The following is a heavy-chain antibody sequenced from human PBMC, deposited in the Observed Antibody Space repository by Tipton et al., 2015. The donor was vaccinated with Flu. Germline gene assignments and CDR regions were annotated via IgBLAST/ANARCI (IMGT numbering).Heavy chain of an antibody. CDR2: IYHSGST. Sequence: LSCAVSDYSISSGYYWGWIRQPPGKGLEWIGSIYHSGSTYYNPSLKSRVTISVDTSKNQLSLKLSSVTAADTAVYYCARATYYYGMDVWGQGTTVTVSS. CDR3: ARATYYYGMDV. V-gene: IGHV4-38-2*01. J-gene: IGHJ6*02. CDR1: DYSISSGYY.